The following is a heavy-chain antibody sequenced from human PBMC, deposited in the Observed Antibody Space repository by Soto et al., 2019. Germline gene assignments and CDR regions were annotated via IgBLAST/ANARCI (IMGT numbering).Heavy chain of an antibody. D-gene: IGHD4-17*01. V-gene: IGHV3-23*01. CDR1: GFTFSSYY. CDR3: AKDLPAVSTVTRADA. Sequence: EVQLLASGGGLVSPGGSLRLSCAASGFTFSSYYMSWVRQAPGKGLEWVSAISGNGGGTYYADSVKGRFPISRDNSKKILFLQIHSLRAEVAAGYYCAKDLPAVSTVTRADAWGLGNLVTVSS. J-gene: IGHJ5*02. CDR2: ISGNGGGT.